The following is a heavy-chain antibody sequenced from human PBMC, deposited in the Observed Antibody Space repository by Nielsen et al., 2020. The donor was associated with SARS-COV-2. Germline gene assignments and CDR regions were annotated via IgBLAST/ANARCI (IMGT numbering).Heavy chain of an antibody. J-gene: IGHJ3*02. CDR1: GYTFTDYY. D-gene: IGHD6-19*01. Sequence: ASVKVSCKASGYTFTDYYMHWVRQAPGQGLEWMGWINPNSGGTNYAQKFQGWVTMTRDTSISTAYMELSRLRSDDTAVYYCARGEGWLAPDAFDIWGQGTMVTVSS. V-gene: IGHV1-2*04. CDR3: ARGEGWLAPDAFDI. CDR2: INPNSGGT.